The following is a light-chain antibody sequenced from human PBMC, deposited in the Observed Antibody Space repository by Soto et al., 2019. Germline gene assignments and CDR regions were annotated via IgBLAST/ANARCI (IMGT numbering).Light chain of an antibody. J-gene: IGKJ5*01. CDR3: QQRYSPSPGT. V-gene: IGKV1-39*01. Sequence: DIQMTQSPSSLSASVGDRVTIXXRASQSINRFLYWYQQKPGKAPKLXXYSAASLQSGVLSRCSGSRSGRDFTLTIISLQPEDFATYYYQQRYSPSPGTFGQGTRLDIK. CDR1: QSINRF. CDR2: SAA.